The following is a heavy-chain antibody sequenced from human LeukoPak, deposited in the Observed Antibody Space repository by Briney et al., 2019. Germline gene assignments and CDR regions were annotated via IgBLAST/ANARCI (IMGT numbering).Heavy chain of an antibody. CDR2: IYNRGNT. Sequence: SETLSLTCSVSGDSISSGSILTYYWTWIRQPPGKGLEWIGYIYNRGNTNYNPSLESRVTISVDTSKNQFSLKVNSVTAADTAVYYCARGRDTVSTPFDYWGQGTLVTVSS. D-gene: IGHD2-15*01. CDR3: ARGRDTVSTPFDY. V-gene: IGHV4-61*01. J-gene: IGHJ4*02. CDR1: GDSISSGSILTYY.